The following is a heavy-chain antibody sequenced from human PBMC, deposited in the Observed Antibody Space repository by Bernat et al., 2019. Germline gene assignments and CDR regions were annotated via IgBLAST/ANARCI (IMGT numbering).Heavy chain of an antibody. D-gene: IGHD6-6*01. CDR1: GFTFSSYD. CDR2: IGTAGDP. V-gene: IGHV3-13*05. CDR3: ARGAARPHYYYYYYMDV. Sequence: EVQLVGSGGGLVQPGGSLRLSCAASGFTFSSYDMHWVRQATGKGLEWVSAIGTAGDPYYPGSVKGRFTISRENAKNSLYLQMNSLRAGDTAVYYCARGAARPHYYYYYYMDVWGKGTTVTVSS. J-gene: IGHJ6*03.